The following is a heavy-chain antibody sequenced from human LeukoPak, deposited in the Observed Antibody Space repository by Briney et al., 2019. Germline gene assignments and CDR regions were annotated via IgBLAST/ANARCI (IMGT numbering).Heavy chain of an antibody. CDR3: ARDRGIVGAITSHYMDV. Sequence: GGSLRLSCEASGFSFSDYYMSWIRQPPGKGLEWIAYIRSGATTIYYADSVKGRFTISRDDAKNSVYLQMNSLRAEDTAVYYCARDRGIVGAITSHYMDVWGKGTTVTVSS. J-gene: IGHJ6*03. V-gene: IGHV3-11*04. CDR1: GFSFSDYY. CDR2: IRSGATTI. D-gene: IGHD1-26*01.